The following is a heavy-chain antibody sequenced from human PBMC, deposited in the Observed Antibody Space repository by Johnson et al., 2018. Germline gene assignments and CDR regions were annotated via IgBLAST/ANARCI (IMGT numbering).Heavy chain of an antibody. J-gene: IGHJ6*03. CDR1: GGSISGYY. D-gene: IGHD3-9*01. CDR2: SGST. CDR3: AGAPTDVLTGYYYMDV. Sequence: VQLQESGPGLVKPSETLSLTCSVSGGSISGYYWSWVRQPPGKGLEWIGYSGSTDYNPPIKRRITLSVDRSKSQFSLKLGSGTAADTAVYYGAGAPTDVLTGYYYMDVWGKGTTVIVSS. V-gene: IGHV4-59*01.